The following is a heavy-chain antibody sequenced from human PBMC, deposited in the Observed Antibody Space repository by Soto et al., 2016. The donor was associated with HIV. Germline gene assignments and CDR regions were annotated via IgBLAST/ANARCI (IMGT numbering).Heavy chain of an antibody. V-gene: IGHV3-9*01. J-gene: IGHJ4*02. CDR2: LSWNSGNI. CDR3: VKDNSGWYYFDY. D-gene: IGHD6-19*01. CDR1: GFSFEAYA. Sequence: EVQLVESGGGLVEPGRSLRLSCAASGFSFEAYAMHRVRQAPGKGLEWVSGLSWNSGNIGYADSVKGRFTISRDNAKNSLYLQMNSLRPEDTAFYYCVKDNSGWYYFDYWGRGTLVTVSS.